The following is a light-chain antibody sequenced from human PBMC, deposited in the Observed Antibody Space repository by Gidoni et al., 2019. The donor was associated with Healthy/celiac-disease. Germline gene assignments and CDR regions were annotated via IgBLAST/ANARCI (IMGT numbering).Light chain of an antibody. CDR1: QSISSY. V-gene: IGKV1-39*01. CDR3: QQSYSTPGT. CDR2: AAS. Sequence: DIQMTQSPSSLSASVGDRVTITCRASQSISSYLNWYQQKPGKAPKLLIDAASSLQSGVPSRFSGSGSVTDFTLTISSLQPEDFATYYCQQSYSTPGTFGPGTKVDIK. J-gene: IGKJ3*01.